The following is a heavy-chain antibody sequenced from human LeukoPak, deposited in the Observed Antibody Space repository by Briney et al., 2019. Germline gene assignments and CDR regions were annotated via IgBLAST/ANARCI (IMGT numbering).Heavy chain of an antibody. J-gene: IGHJ4*02. D-gene: IGHD2-2*01. CDR3: ARGARIVVVPSAMHFDF. V-gene: IGHV3-23*01. Sequence: GGSLRLSCAASGFTFSCFAMNWVRQAPGKGLEWVSAISGSAINTYYADSVKGRFTISRDNAKNTLSLQMNSLRAEDTAVYYCARGARIVVVPSAMHFDFWGQGTLVSVSS. CDR2: ISGSAINT. CDR1: GFTFSCFA.